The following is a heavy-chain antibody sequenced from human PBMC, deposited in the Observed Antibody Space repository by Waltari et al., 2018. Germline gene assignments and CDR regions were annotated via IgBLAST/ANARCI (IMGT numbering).Heavy chain of an antibody. J-gene: IGHJ5*02. CDR1: GGTFSSYA. CDR2: IIPMFGTA. D-gene: IGHD3-22*01. V-gene: IGHV1-69*05. CDR3: AGTPGYDSSGYYYGWFDP. Sequence: QVQLVQSGAEVKKPGSSVKVSCKASGGTFSSYAISWVRQAPGQGLEWMGGIIPMFGTANYAKKFQGRVTITTDESTSTAYMELSSLRSEDTAVYYGAGTPGYDSSGYYYGWFDPWGQGTLVTVSS.